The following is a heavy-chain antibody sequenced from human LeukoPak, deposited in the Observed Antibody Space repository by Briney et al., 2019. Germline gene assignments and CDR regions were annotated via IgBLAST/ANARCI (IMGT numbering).Heavy chain of an antibody. CDR3: VVWGEDSSGHRFDH. D-gene: IGHD3-22*01. Sequence: GGSLRLSCAASGFTFNSYWMHWVRQAPGKGLLWVSRINTDGSSTHYADSVKGRLTISRDSAKNMLYLQMNGLRAEDTAVYYCVVWGEDSSGHRFDHWGQGTLVTVSS. V-gene: IGHV3-74*01. J-gene: IGHJ4*02. CDR2: INTDGSST. CDR1: GFTFNSYW.